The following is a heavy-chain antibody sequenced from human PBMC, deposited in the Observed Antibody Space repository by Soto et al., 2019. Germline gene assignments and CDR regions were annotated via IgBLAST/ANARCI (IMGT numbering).Heavy chain of an antibody. V-gene: IGHV3-48*02. Sequence: EVQLVESGGGLVQPGGSLRLSCAASGFTFSSYSMNWVRQAPGKGLEWVSYISSSSSTIYYAGSVKGRFTISRDNAKNALYLQVNSLRDADAAVYFCAREEAEMRAFDIWGQGTMVTVSS. J-gene: IGHJ3*02. CDR1: GFTFSSYS. CDR2: ISSSSSTI. CDR3: AREEAEMRAFDI.